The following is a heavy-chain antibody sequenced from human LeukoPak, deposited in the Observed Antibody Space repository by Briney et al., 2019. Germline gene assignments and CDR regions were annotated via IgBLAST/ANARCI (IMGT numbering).Heavy chain of an antibody. CDR1: VYTFRDYE. Sequence: ASVSVSFKTSVYTFRDYEINWVRQAPGLGLEWVAWIHANSGKAGSAQKFQGRVTLTRDTSTETAFMELSGLTPDDSATYFCARGHYGGNRYFDNWGQGTLVTVSS. CDR3: ARGHYGGNRYFDN. J-gene: IGHJ4*02. CDR2: IHANSGKA. V-gene: IGHV1-8*01. D-gene: IGHD4-23*01.